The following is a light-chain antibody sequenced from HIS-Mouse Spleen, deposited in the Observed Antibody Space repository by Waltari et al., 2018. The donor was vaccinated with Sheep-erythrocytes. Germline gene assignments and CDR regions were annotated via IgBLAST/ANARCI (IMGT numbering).Light chain of an antibody. CDR1: SSDVGGYNY. CDR3: SSYAGSNNWV. V-gene: IGLV2-8*01. CDR2: EVS. Sequence: QSALTRPPSASGSPGQSVTISCTGTSSDVGGYNYVSRYQQHPGKAPTLTSYEVSNRPSGVPVRFSGSKFGSAASPTVCGRQAEDESDYYCSSYAGSNNWVFGGGTKLTVL. J-gene: IGLJ3*02.